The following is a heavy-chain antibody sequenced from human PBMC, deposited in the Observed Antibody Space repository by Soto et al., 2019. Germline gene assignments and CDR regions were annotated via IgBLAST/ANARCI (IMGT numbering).Heavy chain of an antibody. J-gene: IGHJ4*02. CDR3: ARDFRGTFGELLPFDY. V-gene: IGHV1-18*04. CDR1: GYTFTSYG. Sequence: VASVKVSCKASGYTFTSYGISWVRQAPGQGLEWMGWISAYNGNTNYAQKLQGRVTMTTDTSTSTAYMELRSLRSDDTAVYYCARDFRGTFGELLPFDYWGQGTLVTVSS. CDR2: ISAYNGNT. D-gene: IGHD3-10*01.